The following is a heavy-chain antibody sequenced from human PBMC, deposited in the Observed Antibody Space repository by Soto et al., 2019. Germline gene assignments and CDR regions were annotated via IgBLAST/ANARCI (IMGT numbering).Heavy chain of an antibody. CDR3: ARLGGYVSVGYYYLWDS. Sequence: LSLTCRVSDGSMNSDSSYWGWIRQPPGKGLEWIGVINHSGSTYHNLSLKGRVTMSVDASRNQFSLKLTSMTAADTAVYYCARLGGYVSVGYYYLWDSWGQGTLVTVSS. CDR2: INHSGST. J-gene: IGHJ4*02. CDR1: DGSMNSDSSY. D-gene: IGHD3-22*01. V-gene: IGHV4-39*01.